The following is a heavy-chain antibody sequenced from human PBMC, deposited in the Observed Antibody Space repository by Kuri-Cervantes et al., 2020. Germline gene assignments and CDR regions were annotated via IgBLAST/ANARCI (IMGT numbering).Heavy chain of an antibody. V-gene: IGHV3-23*01. CDR1: GFTFSSYA. D-gene: IGHD4-11*01. CDR2: ISGSGGST. J-gene: IGHJ4*02. CDR3: ARHLGKGLQGGYFDY. Sequence: GESLKISCAASGFTFSSYAMSWVRQAPGKGLEWVSAISGSGGSTYYADSVKGRFTISRDNSKNTLYLQMNSLRAEDTAVYYCARHLGKGLQGGYFDYWGQGTLVTVSS.